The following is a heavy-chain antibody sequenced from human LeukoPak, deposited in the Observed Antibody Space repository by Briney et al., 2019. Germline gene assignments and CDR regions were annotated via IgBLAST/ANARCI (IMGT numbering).Heavy chain of an antibody. CDR1: GFTFSNYW. J-gene: IGHJ4*02. Sequence: PGGSLRLSCAASGFTFSNYWMHWVRQAPGKGLVWVTRINTDGSTTSYADSVEGRSTISRDNAKNTLYLQMNSLRAEDTAVYYCARVSTGKYYFDSWGQGTLVTVSS. CDR3: ARVSTGKYYFDS. V-gene: IGHV3-74*01. CDR2: INTDGSTT. D-gene: IGHD2-8*02.